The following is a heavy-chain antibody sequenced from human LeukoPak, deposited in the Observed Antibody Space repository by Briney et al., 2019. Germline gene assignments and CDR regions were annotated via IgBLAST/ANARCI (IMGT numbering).Heavy chain of an antibody. V-gene: IGHV3-9*01. CDR3: AKDSTGDYFSSYWYFDL. CDR2: INWIGDSL. D-gene: IGHD4-17*01. Sequence: GRSLRLSCAASGFTFDDYVMYWVRQAPGKGLEWVSGINWIGDSLAYADSVKGRFTISRDNAKNSLYLQMDSLRAEDTALYYCAKDSTGDYFSSYWYFDLWGRGTLVTVSS. J-gene: IGHJ2*01. CDR1: GFTFDDYV.